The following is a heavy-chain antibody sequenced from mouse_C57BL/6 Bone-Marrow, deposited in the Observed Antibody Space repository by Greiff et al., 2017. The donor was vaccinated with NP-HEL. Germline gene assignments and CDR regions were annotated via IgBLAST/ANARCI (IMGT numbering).Heavy chain of an antibody. Sequence: VKVVESGPGLVAPSQSLSITCTVSGFSLTSYAISWVRQPPGKGLEWLGVIWTGGGTNYNSALKSRLSISKDNSKSQVFLKMNSLQTDDTARYYCARRRDGYYRDYAMDYWGQGTSVTVSS. CDR1: GFSLTSYA. V-gene: IGHV2-9-1*01. CDR3: ARRRDGYYRDYAMDY. CDR2: IWTGGGT. J-gene: IGHJ4*01. D-gene: IGHD2-3*01.